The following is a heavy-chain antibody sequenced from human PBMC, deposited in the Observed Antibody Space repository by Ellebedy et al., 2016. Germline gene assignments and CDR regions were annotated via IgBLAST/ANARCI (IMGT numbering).Heavy chain of an antibody. CDR2: IYPGDSRT. Sequence: GESLKISCKGSGYSFTSYWIGSVRQVPGKGLEWVGMIYPGDSRTRYSPSFEGQVTVSADKSISTAYLQWSSLKASDTAIYYCARRANWFLDMWGRGTLIAVSS. V-gene: IGHV5-51*01. CDR1: GYSFTSYW. J-gene: IGHJ2*01. CDR3: ARRANWFLDM.